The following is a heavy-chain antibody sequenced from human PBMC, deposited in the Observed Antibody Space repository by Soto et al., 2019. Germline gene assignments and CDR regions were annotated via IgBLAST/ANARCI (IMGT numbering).Heavy chain of an antibody. CDR3: ARVDIVVVPSTIFDY. Sequence: QLQLQESGPGLVKPSETLSLTCTVSGGSISSISYYWGWIRQPPGKGLEWIGSIKYSGHTFYNPSLKSRLTMSVDTSENQFSLRLSSVTAAETAVYYCARVDIVVVPSTIFDYWGQGTLVTVSS. D-gene: IGHD2-15*01. CDR1: GGSISSISYY. CDR2: IKYSGHT. J-gene: IGHJ4*02. V-gene: IGHV4-39*01.